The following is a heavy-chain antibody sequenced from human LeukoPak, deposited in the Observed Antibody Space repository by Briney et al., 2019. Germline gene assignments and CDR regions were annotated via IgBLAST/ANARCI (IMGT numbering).Heavy chain of an antibody. J-gene: IGHJ4*02. CDR3: AKSKRGYSGGWYEYYFDY. CDR2: ISYDGSDK. D-gene: IGHD6-19*01. CDR1: GLTFSNYG. Sequence: RSLRLSCAASGLTFSNYGMHWVRQAPGKGLEWVAVISYDGSDKYYADSVKGRFTISRDNSKNTLYLQMNSLRAEDTAVYYCAKSKRGYSGGWYEYYFDYWGQGTLVTVSS. V-gene: IGHV3-30*18.